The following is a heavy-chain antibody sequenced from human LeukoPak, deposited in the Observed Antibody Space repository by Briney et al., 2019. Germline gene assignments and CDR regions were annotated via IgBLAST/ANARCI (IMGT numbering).Heavy chain of an antibody. D-gene: IGHD2-15*01. V-gene: IGHV3-74*01. CDR3: SRDIATTPVY. J-gene: IGHJ4*02. CDR1: GFTFSHYW. Sequence: GGSLRLSCAASGFTFSHYWMHWVRQAPGKGLVWLSRVSNDGTDTTYADSVKGRFTISRDNAKNTVYLQLSSLGVEDTAVYHCSRDIATTPVYWGQGTLVTVSS. CDR2: VSNDGTDT.